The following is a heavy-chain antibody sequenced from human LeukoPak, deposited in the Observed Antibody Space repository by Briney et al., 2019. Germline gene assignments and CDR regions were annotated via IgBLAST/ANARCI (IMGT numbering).Heavy chain of an antibody. CDR3: ARKRQSSGWYRNAFDI. Sequence: KASETLSLTCAVYGGSFSGYYWTWIRQPPGKGLEWIGEINHSGSTNYNPSLKSRVTISVDTSKNQFSLKLSSVTAADTAVYYCARKRQSSGWYRNAFDIWGQGTVVTVSS. D-gene: IGHD6-19*01. J-gene: IGHJ3*02. V-gene: IGHV4-34*01. CDR1: GGSFSGYY. CDR2: INHSGST.